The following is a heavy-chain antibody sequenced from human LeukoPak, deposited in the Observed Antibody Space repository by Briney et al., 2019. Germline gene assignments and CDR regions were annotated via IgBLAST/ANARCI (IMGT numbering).Heavy chain of an antibody. CDR1: GYTFTGYY. CDR2: INPNSGGT. CDR3: ASVRSSGSYYDAFDY. D-gene: IGHD3-22*01. J-gene: IGHJ4*02. Sequence: ASVKVSCKASGYTFTGYYMQWVRQAPGQGLEWMGWINPNSGGTNYAQKFQGRVTMTRDTSISTAYMELSRLTSGDTAVYYCASVRSSGSYYDAFDYWGQGTLVTVSS. V-gene: IGHV1-2*02.